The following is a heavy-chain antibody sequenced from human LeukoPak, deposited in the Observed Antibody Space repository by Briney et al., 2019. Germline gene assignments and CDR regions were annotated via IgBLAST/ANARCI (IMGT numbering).Heavy chain of an antibody. CDR1: GFTFDDYA. CDR3: AKDKGYGLRGIDY. Sequence: SLRLSCAASGFTFDDYAMHWVRHAPGKGLEWVSGISWNSGSIGYADSVKGRFTISRDNAKNSLYLQMNSLRAEDTALYYCAKDKGYGLRGIDYWGQGTLVTVSS. D-gene: IGHD5-18*01. J-gene: IGHJ4*02. V-gene: IGHV3-9*01. CDR2: ISWNSGSI.